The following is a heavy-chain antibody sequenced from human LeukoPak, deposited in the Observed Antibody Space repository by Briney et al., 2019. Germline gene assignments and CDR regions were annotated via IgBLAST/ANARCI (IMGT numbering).Heavy chain of an antibody. Sequence: GGSLRLSSAASGFTFSSYAMSWVRQAPGKGLEWVSAISGSGGSTYYADSVKGRFTISRDNSKNTLYLQMNSLRAEDTAVYYCAKDPITMVRGVSGRRSGGGYYFDYWGQGTLVTVSS. CDR3: AKDPITMVRGVSGRRSGGGYYFDY. CDR2: ISGSGGST. CDR1: GFTFSSYA. D-gene: IGHD3-10*01. V-gene: IGHV3-23*01. J-gene: IGHJ4*02.